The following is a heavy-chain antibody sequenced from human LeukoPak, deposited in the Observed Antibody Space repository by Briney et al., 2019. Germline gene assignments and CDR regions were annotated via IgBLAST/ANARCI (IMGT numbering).Heavy chain of an antibody. Sequence: GASLRLSCVVSGLTFDNFSMGWVRQAPGKGLEWVSTISSRATNTYYADSVKGRFTISRDNSKNTLYLELNTLRAEDTAVYYRAAGGRYTYGYGDLGQGTLVTVSS. V-gene: IGHV3-23*01. J-gene: IGHJ4*02. CDR3: AAGGRYTYGYGD. CDR1: GLTFDNFS. CDR2: ISSRATNT. D-gene: IGHD5-18*01.